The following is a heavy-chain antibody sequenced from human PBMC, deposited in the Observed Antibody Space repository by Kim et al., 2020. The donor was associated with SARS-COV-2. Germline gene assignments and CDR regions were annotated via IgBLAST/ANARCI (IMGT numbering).Heavy chain of an antibody. CDR3: ARGRRWVAAAGIGRYYYYMDV. CDR1: GGSFSGYY. D-gene: IGHD6-13*01. Sequence: SETLSLTCAVYGGSFSGYYWSWIRQPPGKGLEWIGEINHSGSTNYNPSLKSRVTISVDTSKNQFSLKLSSVTAADTAVYYCARGRRWVAAAGIGRYYYYMDVWGKGTTVTVSS. CDR2: INHSGST. V-gene: IGHV4-34*01. J-gene: IGHJ6*03.